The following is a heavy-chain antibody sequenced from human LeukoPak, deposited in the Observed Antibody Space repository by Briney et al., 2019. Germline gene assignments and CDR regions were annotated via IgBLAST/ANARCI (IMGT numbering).Heavy chain of an antibody. Sequence: PSETLSLTCTVSGGSISIFYWSWIRQSPGRGLERIGYISDTGSTNYNPSLKSRDAISLDTSRNQFSLNLSSVTAADTAVYFCARYSGGWPYYFDYWGQGTLVTVPS. J-gene: IGHJ4*02. CDR1: GGSISIFY. V-gene: IGHV4-59*08. CDR2: ISDTGST. D-gene: IGHD6-19*01. CDR3: ARYSGGWPYYFDY.